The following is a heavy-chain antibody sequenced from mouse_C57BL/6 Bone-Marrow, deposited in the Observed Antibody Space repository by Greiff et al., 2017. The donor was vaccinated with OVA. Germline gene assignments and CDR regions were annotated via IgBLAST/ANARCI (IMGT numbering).Heavy chain of an antibody. D-gene: IGHD1-1*01. V-gene: IGHV1-66*01. CDR1: GYSFTSYY. CDR2: IYPGSGNT. J-gene: IGHJ2*01. Sequence: VQLVESGPELVKPGASVKISCKASGYSFTSYYIHWVKQRPGQGLEWIGWIYPGSGNTKYNEKFKGKATLTADTSSSTAYMQLSSLTSEDSAVYYCARGGYYGSFDYWGQGTTLTVSS. CDR3: ARGGYYGSFDY.